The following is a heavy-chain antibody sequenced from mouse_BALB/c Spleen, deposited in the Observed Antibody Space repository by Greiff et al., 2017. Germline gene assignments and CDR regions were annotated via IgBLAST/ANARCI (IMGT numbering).Heavy chain of an antibody. V-gene: IGHV2-9*02. J-gene: IGHJ4*01. D-gene: IGHD2-3*01. Sequence: VKLMESGPGLVAPSQSLSITCTVSGFSLTSYGVHWVRQPPGKGLEWLGVIWAGGSTNYNSALMSRLSISKDNSKSQVFLKMNSLQTDDTAMYYCARGGYYDYYAMDYWAQGTSGTVSS. CDR1: GFSLTSYG. CDR3: ARGGYYDYYAMDY. CDR2: IWAGGST.